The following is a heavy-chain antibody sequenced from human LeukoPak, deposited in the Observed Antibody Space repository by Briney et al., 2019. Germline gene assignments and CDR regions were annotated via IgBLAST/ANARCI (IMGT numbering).Heavy chain of an antibody. Sequence: SETLSLTCAVYGGSFSGYYWSWIRQPPGKGLEWIGEINHSGSTNYNPSLKSRVTISVDTSKNQFSLKLSSVTAADTAVYYCAREHYYGSGSYIHDAFDIWGQGTMVTVSS. CDR3: AREHYYGSGSYIHDAFDI. D-gene: IGHD3-10*01. CDR1: GGSFSGYY. J-gene: IGHJ3*02. V-gene: IGHV4-34*01. CDR2: INHSGST.